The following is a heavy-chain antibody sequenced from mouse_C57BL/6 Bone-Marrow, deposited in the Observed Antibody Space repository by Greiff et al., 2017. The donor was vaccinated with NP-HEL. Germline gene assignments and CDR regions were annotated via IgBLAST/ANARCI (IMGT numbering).Heavy chain of an antibody. V-gene: IGHV5-15*01. J-gene: IGHJ4*01. CDR1: GFTFSDYG. CDR2: ISNLAYSI. Sequence: EVQLVESGGGLVQPGGSLKLSCAASGFTFSDYGMAWVRQAPRKGPEWVAFISNLAYSIYYADTVTGRFTISRENAKNTLYLEMSSLRSEDTAMYYCARQSSYDYYAMDYWGQGTSVTVSS. CDR3: ARQSSYDYYAMDY. D-gene: IGHD1-1*01.